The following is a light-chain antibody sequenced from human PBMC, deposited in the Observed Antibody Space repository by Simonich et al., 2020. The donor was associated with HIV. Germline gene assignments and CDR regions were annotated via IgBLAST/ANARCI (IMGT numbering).Light chain of an antibody. CDR2: DAS. CDR1: PSVSSY. J-gene: IGKJ4*01. Sequence: EIVLTQSPATLSLSPGERATLSCRTSPSVSSYLPWYQQKPGQAPRLLIYDASNRATGIPARFSGSGSGKDFTLTISSLEPEDIAVYYCQQRSNWPLTFGGGTKVEIK. CDR3: QQRSNWPLT. V-gene: IGKV3-11*01.